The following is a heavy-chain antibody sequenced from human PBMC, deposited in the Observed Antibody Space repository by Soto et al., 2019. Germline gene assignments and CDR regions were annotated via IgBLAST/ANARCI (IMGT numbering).Heavy chain of an antibody. J-gene: IGHJ3*02. CDR1: GFTFSSYA. CDR3: AKDTRIAKDDAFDI. D-gene: IGHD6-13*01. V-gene: IGHV3-23*01. CDR2: ISGSDGST. Sequence: GGSLRLSCAASGFTFSSYAMSWIRQAPGKGMEWVSAISGSDGSTYYADSVKGRFTISRDNSKNTLYLQMNSLRAEDTAVYYCAKDTRIAKDDAFDIWGQGTMVTVSS.